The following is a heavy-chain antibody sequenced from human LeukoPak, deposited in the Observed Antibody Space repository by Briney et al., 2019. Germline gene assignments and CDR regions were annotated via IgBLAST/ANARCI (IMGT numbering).Heavy chain of an antibody. CDR2: INSDGSST. CDR1: GFTFSSYW. Sequence: PGGSLRLSCAASGFTFSSYWMHWVRQAPGKGPVWVSRINSDGSSTSYADSVKGRFTISRDNAKNTLYLQMNSLRAEDTAVYYCARVWYYDILTGYSPFDYWGQGTLVTVSS. J-gene: IGHJ4*02. CDR3: ARVWYYDILTGYSPFDY. V-gene: IGHV3-74*01. D-gene: IGHD3-9*01.